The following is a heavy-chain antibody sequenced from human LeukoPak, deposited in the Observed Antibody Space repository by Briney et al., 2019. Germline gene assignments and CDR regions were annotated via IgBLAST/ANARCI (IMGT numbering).Heavy chain of an antibody. J-gene: IGHJ4*02. CDR3: ARDPPFIIGTTFFDY. Sequence: GRSLRLSCVASGFTFSTYWMHWVRQAPGKGLLWVSRLSGDGSSTKYADSLKGRFTISRDNAKNSLYLQMNSLRAEDTAVYYCARDPPFIIGTTFFDYWGQGTLVTVSS. CDR2: LSGDGSST. CDR1: GFTFSTYW. D-gene: IGHD1-20*01. V-gene: IGHV3-74*03.